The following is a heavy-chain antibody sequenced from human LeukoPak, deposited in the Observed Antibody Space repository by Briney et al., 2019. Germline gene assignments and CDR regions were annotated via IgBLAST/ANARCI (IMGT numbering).Heavy chain of an antibody. V-gene: IGHV1-24*01. CDR3: ATEIWEDGYNNWFDP. D-gene: IGHD5-24*01. J-gene: IGHJ5*02. CDR2: FDPEDGET. CDR1: GYTLTELS. Sequence: ASVKVSCKVSGYTLTELSMHWVRQAPGKGLEWMGGFDPEDGETIYAQKFQGGVTMTEDTSTDTAYMELSSLRSEDTAVYYCATEIWEDGYNNWFDPWGQGTLVTVSS.